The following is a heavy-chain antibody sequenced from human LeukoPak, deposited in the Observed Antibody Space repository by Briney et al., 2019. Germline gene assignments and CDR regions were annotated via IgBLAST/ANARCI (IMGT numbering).Heavy chain of an antibody. CDR2: INPNSGGT. J-gene: IGHJ4*02. CDR1: GYTFTGYY. D-gene: IGHD3-22*01. V-gene: IGHV1-2*06. Sequence: ASVKVSCKASGYTFTGYYMLWVRQAPGQGLEWMGRINPNSGGTNYAQKFQGRVTMTRDTSISTAYMELSRLRSDDTAVYYCARDLKYYYDSSGYRFDYWGQGTLVTVSS. CDR3: ARDLKYYYDSSGYRFDY.